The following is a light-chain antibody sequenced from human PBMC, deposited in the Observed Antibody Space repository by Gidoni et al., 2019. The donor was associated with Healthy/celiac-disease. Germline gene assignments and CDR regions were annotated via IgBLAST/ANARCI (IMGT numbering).Light chain of an antibody. CDR2: AAS. Sequence: DIQMTQSPSSLSASVGDRVTITCRASQSISSSLNWYQQKPGKATKLLIYAASSLQSAVPSRCGSGACRADFTITISRLHAEDFATYCYQHYSSTPPTFGQGTKVEIK. CDR3: QHYSSTPPT. J-gene: IGKJ1*01. CDR1: QSISSS. V-gene: IGKV1-39*01.